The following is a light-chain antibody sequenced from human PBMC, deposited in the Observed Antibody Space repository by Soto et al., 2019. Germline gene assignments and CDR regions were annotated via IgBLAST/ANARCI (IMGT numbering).Light chain of an antibody. CDR1: ENINSS. J-gene: IGKJ4*01. V-gene: IGKV1-5*03. Sequence: DIQMTQFPSTLSASVGDRVTITCWASENINSSLAWYQQTTGKAPQLLIYKASTLRGGVPSRLSGSGYGTDLTITISSMQTEDFETYDCQQANSFPLTFGGGTKVDIK. CDR3: QQANSFPLT. CDR2: KAS.